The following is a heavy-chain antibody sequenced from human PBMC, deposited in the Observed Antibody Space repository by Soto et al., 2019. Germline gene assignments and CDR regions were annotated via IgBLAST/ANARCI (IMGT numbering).Heavy chain of an antibody. V-gene: IGHV4-59*01. D-gene: IGHD2-15*01. CDR2: IYYSGST. CDR3: ARGSGHFDP. Sequence: SETLSLTCTVSCGSISGYYWNWIRQPPGKALEWIGYIYYSGSTNYNPSLKSRVTISVDTSKNQFSLRLTSVTAADTAVYYCARGSGHFDPWGQGTLVTVSS. CDR1: CGSISGYY. J-gene: IGHJ5*02.